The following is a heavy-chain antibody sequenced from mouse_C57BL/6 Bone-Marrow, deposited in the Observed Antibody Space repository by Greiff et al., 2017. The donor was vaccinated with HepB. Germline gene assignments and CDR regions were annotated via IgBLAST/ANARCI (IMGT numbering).Heavy chain of an antibody. CDR2: SRNKANDYTT. CDR1: GFTFSDFY. D-gene: IGHD2-4*01. CDR3: AREYDYDRGGFAY. V-gene: IGHV7-1*01. J-gene: IGHJ3*01. Sequence: EVQRVDSGGGLVQSGRSLRLSCATSGFTFSDFYMEWVRQAPGKGLEWIAASRNKANDYTTEYSASVKGRFIVSRDTSQSILYLQMNALRAEDTAIYYCAREYDYDRGGFAYWGQGTLVTVSA.